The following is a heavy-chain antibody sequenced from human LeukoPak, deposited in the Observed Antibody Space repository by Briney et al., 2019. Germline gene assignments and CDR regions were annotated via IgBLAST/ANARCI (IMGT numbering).Heavy chain of an antibody. CDR1: GGSISSSSYY. J-gene: IGHJ4*02. Sequence: SETLSLTCTVSGGSISSSSYYWGWIRQPPGKGLEWIGSIYYSGSTYYNPSLKSRVTISVDTSKNQFSLKLSSVTAADTAVYYCARQKNYYGSGSYLDYWGQGTLVTVSS. CDR2: IYYSGST. V-gene: IGHV4-39*01. D-gene: IGHD3-10*01. CDR3: ARQKNYYGSGSYLDY.